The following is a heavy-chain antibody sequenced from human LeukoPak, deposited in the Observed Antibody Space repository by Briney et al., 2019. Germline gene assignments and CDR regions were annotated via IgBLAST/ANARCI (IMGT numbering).Heavy chain of an antibody. CDR3: ARAPLGVSPYYDFWSGYYGY. CDR1: GYTFTGYY. D-gene: IGHD3-3*01. V-gene: IGHV1-2*02. Sequence: ASVKVSCKASGYTFTGYYMHWVRQAPGQGLEWMGWINPNSGGTNYAQKLQGRVTMTTDTSTSTAYMELRSLRSDDTAVYYCARAPLGVSPYYDFWSGYYGYWGQGTLVTVSS. CDR2: INPNSGGT. J-gene: IGHJ4*02.